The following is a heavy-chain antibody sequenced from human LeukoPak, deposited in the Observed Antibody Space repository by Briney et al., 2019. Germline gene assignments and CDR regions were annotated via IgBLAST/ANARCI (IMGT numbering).Heavy chain of an antibody. CDR3: KGPTGAAYYYMDV. V-gene: IGHV4-34*01. CDR1: GGSFSDYY. Sequence: PSETLSLTCAVYGGSFSDYYWSWIRQPPGKGLEWIREINHSGSTNYNSSLKSRVTISVDTSKNQFSLKLSSVTAADTAVYYCKGPTGAAYYYMDVWGKGTTVTVSS. D-gene: IGHD1-1*01. CDR2: INHSGST. J-gene: IGHJ6*03.